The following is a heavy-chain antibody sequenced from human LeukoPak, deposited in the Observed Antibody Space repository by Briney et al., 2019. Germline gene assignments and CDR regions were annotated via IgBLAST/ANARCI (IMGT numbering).Heavy chain of an antibody. CDR3: ARVAARPYGDAFDI. CDR2: IKQDGSEK. CDR1: GFTFASYA. V-gene: IGHV3-7*01. J-gene: IGHJ3*02. Sequence: PGGSLRLSCAASGFTFASYAMIWVRQAPGKGLEWVANIKQDGSEKYYVDSVKGRFTISRDNAKNSLYLQMNSLRAEDTAVYYCARVAARPYGDAFDIWGQGTMVTVSS. D-gene: IGHD6-6*01.